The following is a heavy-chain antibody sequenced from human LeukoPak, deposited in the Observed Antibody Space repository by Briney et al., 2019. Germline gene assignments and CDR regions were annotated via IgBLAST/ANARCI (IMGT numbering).Heavy chain of an antibody. D-gene: IGHD2-2*02. Sequence: GGSLRLSCAASGFTFSSYTMNWVRQAPGKGLEWVSTISGSSSYMFYADSVKGRFTISRDNTKNSLYLHMNSLRADDTAVYYCARVRDLYRDYWGQGTLVTVSS. J-gene: IGHJ4*02. CDR2: ISGSSSYM. CDR3: ARVRDLYRDY. CDR1: GFTFSSYT. V-gene: IGHV3-21*01.